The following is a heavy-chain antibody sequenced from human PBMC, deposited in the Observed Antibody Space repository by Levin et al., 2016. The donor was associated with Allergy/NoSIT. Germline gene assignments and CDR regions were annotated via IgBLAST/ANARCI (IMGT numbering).Heavy chain of an antibody. CDR1: GVSISTQS. V-gene: IGHV4-4*07. Sequence: SETLSLTCTVAGVSISTQSWSWIRQPAGKGLEWIGRIYSSGTTDYSPSLKSRVTMSVDTSKNQFSLKLSSVTAADTAVYYCARGQIAVAGSYYFEYWGQGTLVTVSS. D-gene: IGHD6-19*01. CDR3: ARGQIAVAGSYYFEY. J-gene: IGHJ4*02. CDR2: IYSSGTT.